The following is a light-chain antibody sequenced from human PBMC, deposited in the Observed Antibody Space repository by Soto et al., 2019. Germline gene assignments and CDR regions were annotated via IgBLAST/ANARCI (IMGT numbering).Light chain of an antibody. CDR1: QSISNY. CDR2: AAS. V-gene: IGKV1-39*01. J-gene: IGKJ5*01. Sequence: IHITQSPSSLSASVGDRFTITCRASQSISNYLNWYQQKPGKAPKVLIYAASNLQSGVPSRFSGSGSGTDFTLTISSLQPEDFATYYCQQSYSTPITFGQGTRLEIK. CDR3: QQSYSTPIT.